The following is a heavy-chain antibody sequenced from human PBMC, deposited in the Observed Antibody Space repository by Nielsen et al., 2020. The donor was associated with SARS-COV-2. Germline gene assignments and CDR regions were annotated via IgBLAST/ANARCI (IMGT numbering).Heavy chain of an antibody. V-gene: IGHV4-31*02. CDR1: GFTFSSYA. CDR3: AREGRYYSSGWYYFDY. D-gene: IGHD6-19*01. J-gene: IGHJ4*02. Sequence: LRLSCAASGFTFSSYAMSWVRQHPGKGLEWIGYIYYSGSTYYNPSLKSRVTISVDTSKNQFSLKLSSVTAADTAVYYCAREGRYYSSGWYYFDYWGQGTLVTVSS. CDR2: IYYSGST.